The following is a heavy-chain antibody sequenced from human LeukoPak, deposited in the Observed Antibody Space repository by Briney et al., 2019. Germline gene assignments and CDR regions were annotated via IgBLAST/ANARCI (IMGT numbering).Heavy chain of an antibody. CDR3: ARELRDSGYDFDY. V-gene: IGHV3-30*04. D-gene: IGHD5-12*01. CDR2: MSNDGSEK. Sequence: GGSLRLSCAASGFTFSNCVMHWVRQAPGMGLEWVAAMSNDGSEKYYADSVKGRFTISRDNSKNTLYLQMNSLRPEDTAVYYCARELRDSGYDFDYWGQGTLVTVSS. J-gene: IGHJ4*02. CDR1: GFTFSNCV.